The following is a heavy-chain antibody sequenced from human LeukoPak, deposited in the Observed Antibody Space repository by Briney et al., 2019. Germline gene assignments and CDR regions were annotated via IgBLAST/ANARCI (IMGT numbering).Heavy chain of an antibody. D-gene: IGHD6-19*01. J-gene: IGHJ3*02. CDR3: ASRRSGWPNDAFDI. Sequence: GGSLRLSCAASGFTISDHYMDWVRQAPGKGLQWLAYISPSGGNTLYADSVKGRFTISRDNVKNVVYLQMNSLTPEDTALYYCASRRSGWPNDAFDIWGQGTMVTVTS. CDR1: GFTISDHY. CDR2: ISPSGGNT. V-gene: IGHV3-11*06.